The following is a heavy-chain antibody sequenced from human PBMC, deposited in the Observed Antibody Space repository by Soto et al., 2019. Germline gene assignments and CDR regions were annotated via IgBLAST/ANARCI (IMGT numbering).Heavy chain of an antibody. V-gene: IGHV3-23*01. CDR2: ISGSGGST. J-gene: IGHJ4*02. D-gene: IGHD6-13*01. CDR1: GFTFSSYA. CDR3: ATGIAGPAGYFDY. Sequence: EVQLLESGGGLVQPGGSLRLSCAASGFTFSSYAMSWVRQAPGKGLEWVSAISGSGGSTYYADSVKGRFTISRDNSKNTLYLQINSLRAEDTAVYYCATGIAGPAGYFDYWGQGTLVTVSS.